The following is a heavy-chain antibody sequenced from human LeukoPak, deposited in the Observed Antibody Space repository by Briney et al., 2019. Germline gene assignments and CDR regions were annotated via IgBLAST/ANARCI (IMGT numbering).Heavy chain of an antibody. CDR1: GFTLSSYA. CDR3: TISPPGGAPV. Sequence: GGSLRLSCAASGFTLSSYAMSWVRQAPGKGLEWVSAISVSGNTYHADSVKGRFTISRDSSKNTLYLQMNRLRAEDAAVYYCTISPPGGAPVWGQGTMVTVSS. J-gene: IGHJ3*01. V-gene: IGHV3-23*01. D-gene: IGHD1-26*01. CDR2: ISVSGNT.